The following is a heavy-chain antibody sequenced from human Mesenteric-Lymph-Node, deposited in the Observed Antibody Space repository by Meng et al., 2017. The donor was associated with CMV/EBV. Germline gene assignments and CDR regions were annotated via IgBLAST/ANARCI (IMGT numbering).Heavy chain of an antibody. J-gene: IGHJ4*02. CDR1: GFRFTTSG. CDR2: VSNDGTRK. Sequence: LRLPVAASGFRFTTSGFHWVRQAPGKGLDWVAFVSNDGTRKFYADTVKGRFTISRDTSKNTVYLQMNSLRIEDTAVYYCTRELTSLGGQGTLVTVSS. V-gene: IGHV3-30-3*01. CDR3: TRELTSL. D-gene: IGHD3-9*01.